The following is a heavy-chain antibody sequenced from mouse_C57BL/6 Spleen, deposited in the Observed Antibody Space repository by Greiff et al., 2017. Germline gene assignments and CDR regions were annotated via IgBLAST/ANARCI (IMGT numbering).Heavy chain of an antibody. Sequence: QVTLKVSGPGILQPSQTLSLTCSFSGFSLSTFGMGVGWIRQPSGTGLEWLAHIWWNDDKYYNPALKSRLTISKDTSKNQVFLKIANVDTADTATYYCTRIGVYDDYYGKFDYWGQGTTLTVSS. CDR1: GFSLSTFGMG. D-gene: IGHD2-3*01. J-gene: IGHJ2*01. V-gene: IGHV8-8*01. CDR3: TRIGVYDDYYGKFDY. CDR2: IWWNDDK.